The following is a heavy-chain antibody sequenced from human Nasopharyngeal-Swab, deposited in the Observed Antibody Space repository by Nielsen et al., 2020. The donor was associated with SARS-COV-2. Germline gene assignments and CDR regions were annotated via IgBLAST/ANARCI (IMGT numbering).Heavy chain of an antibody. D-gene: IGHD3-16*02. Sequence: WIRQPLGKGLEWIGEINHSGSTNYNPSLKSRVTMSVDTSKNQFSLKLSSVTAADTAVYYCARGRIGGVIGNWFDPWGQGTLVTVSS. J-gene: IGHJ5*02. CDR2: INHSGST. V-gene: IGHV4-34*01. CDR3: ARGRIGGVIGNWFDP.